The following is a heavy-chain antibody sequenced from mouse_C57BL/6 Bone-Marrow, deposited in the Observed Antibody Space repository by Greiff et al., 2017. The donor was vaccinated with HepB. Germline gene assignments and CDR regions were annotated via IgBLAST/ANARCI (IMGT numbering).Heavy chain of an antibody. D-gene: IGHD2-10*02. CDR3: VPSYSY. CDR1: GYAFTNYL. J-gene: IGHJ4*01. CDR2: INPGSGGT. V-gene: IGHV1-54*01. Sequence: QVQLKQSGAELVRPGTSVKVSCKASGYAFTNYLIEWVKQRPGQGLEWIGVINPGSGGTNYNEKFKGKATLTADKSSSTAYMQLSSLTSEDSAVYFCVPSYSYWGQGTSVTVSS.